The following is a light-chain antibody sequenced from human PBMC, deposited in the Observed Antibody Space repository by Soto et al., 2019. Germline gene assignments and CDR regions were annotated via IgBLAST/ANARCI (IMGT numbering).Light chain of an antibody. CDR3: QQYNNWPPWT. J-gene: IGKJ1*01. CDR1: QSVSSN. V-gene: IGKV3-15*01. CDR2: GAS. Sequence: EIVMTQSPATLSVSPGGRATLSCRARQSVSSNLAWYQQRPGQAPRLLIHGASTRATGIPARFSGSGSGTEFTLTISSLQSEDFAVYYCQQYNNWPPWTFGQGTKVEIK.